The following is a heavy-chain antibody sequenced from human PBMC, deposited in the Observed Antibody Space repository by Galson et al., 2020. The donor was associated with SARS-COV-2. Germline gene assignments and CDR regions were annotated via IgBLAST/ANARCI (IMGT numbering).Heavy chain of an antibody. CDR3: AREKRITIFGVVGSYGMDV. J-gene: IGHJ6*02. V-gene: IGHV4-34*01. Sequence: SETLSLTCAVYGGSFSGYYWSWIRQPPGKGLAWIWEINHSGSTNYNPSLKSRVTISVDTSKNQFSLKLSSVTAADTAVYYCAREKRITIFGVVGSYGMDVWGQGTTVTVSS. D-gene: IGHD3-3*01. CDR2: INHSGST. CDR1: GGSFSGYY.